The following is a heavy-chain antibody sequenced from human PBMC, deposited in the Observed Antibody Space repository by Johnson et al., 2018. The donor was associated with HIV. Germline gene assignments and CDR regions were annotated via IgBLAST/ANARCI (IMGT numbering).Heavy chain of an antibody. CDR2: IRYAGSNK. D-gene: IGHD1-1*01. CDR3: ASDHEAVPCAFDS. J-gene: IGHJ3*02. Sequence: QVQLVESGGGVVQPGGSLRLSCAASGFTFSSYGMHWVRQAPGKGLEWVAFIRYAGSNKYYADSVKGRFTISRDNSKNTLYLQMNSLRAEDRAVDYCASDHEAVPCAFDSWGQGTMVTVSS. V-gene: IGHV3-30*02. CDR1: GFTFSSYG.